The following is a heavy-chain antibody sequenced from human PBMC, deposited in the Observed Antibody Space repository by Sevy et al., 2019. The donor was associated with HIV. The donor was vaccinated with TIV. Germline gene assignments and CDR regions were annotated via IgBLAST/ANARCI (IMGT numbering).Heavy chain of an antibody. CDR2: ITPVLGTT. V-gene: IGHV1-69*13. J-gene: IGHJ4*02. D-gene: IGHD3-3*02. Sequence: ASVKVPCKASGYTFTSYYMHWVRQAPGQGLEWMGGITPVLGTTNYAHKFQGRVTITADESTSTVYMEMSRLKSEDTAVYYCARWSISIDYWGQGTLVTVSS. CDR3: ARWSISIDY. CDR1: GYTFTSYY.